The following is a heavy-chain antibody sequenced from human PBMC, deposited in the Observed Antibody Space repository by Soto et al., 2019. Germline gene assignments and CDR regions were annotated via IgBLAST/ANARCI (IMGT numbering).Heavy chain of an antibody. CDR2: SDPEDGET. CDR3: AITKTSGYYGMDV. Sequence: GASVKVSCKVSGYTLTELSMHWVRQAPGKGLEWMGGSDPEDGETTYAQKFQGRVTMTEDTSTDTAYMELSSLRSEDTAVYYCAITKTSGYYGMDVWGQGTTVTVSS. D-gene: IGHD3-3*01. CDR1: GYTLTELS. J-gene: IGHJ6*02. V-gene: IGHV1-24*01.